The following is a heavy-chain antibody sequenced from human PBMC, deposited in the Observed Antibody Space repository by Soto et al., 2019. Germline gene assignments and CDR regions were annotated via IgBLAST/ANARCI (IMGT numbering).Heavy chain of an antibody. J-gene: IGHJ5*02. CDR3: ARESVHFYDSSGYHFWFDP. CDR1: GYSFVSYG. D-gene: IGHD3-22*01. CDR2: VSGYNGYA. Sequence: ASVKVSCKTSGYSFVSYGINWVRQAPGQGLEWMGWVSGYNGYAFYAQKFQGRVNMTIDTSTTTAYMELRSLRSDDTAVYYCARESVHFYDSSGYHFWFDPWGQGTLVTVS. V-gene: IGHV1-18*01.